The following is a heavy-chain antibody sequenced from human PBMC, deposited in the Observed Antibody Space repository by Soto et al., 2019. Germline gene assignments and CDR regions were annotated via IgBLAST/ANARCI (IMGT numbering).Heavy chain of an antibody. CDR3: ARDWMVRDNYYYYGMDV. V-gene: IGHV3-30-3*01. CDR1: GFTFSSYA. CDR2: ISYDGSNK. J-gene: IGHJ6*02. D-gene: IGHD3-10*01. Sequence: GGSLRLSCAASGFTFSSYAMHWVRQAPGKGLEWVAVISYDGSNKYYADSVKGRFTISRDNSKNTLYLQMNSLRAEDTAVYYCARDWMVRDNYYYYGMDVWGQGTTVTVSS.